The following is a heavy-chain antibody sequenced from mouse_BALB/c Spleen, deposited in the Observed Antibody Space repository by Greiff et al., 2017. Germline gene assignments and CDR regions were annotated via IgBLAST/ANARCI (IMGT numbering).Heavy chain of an antibody. V-gene: IGHV1S137*01. D-gene: IGHD3-2*01. CDR2: ISTYYGDA. CDR1: GYTFTDYA. J-gene: IGHJ2*01. Sequence: QVQLQQSGAELVRPGVSVKISCKGSGYTFTDYAMHWVKQSHAKSLEWIGVISTYYGDASYNQKFKGKATMTVDKSSSTAYMELARLTSEDSAIYYCARSRQLGLHFDYWGQGTTLTVSS. CDR3: ARSRQLGLHFDY.